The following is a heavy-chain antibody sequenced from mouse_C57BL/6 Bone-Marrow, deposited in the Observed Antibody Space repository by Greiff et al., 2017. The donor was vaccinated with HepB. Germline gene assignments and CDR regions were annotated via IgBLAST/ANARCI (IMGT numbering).Heavy chain of an antibody. CDR3: AKINYYGSPGYFDV. V-gene: IGHV2-9-1*01. D-gene: IGHD1-1*01. J-gene: IGHJ1*03. CDR1: GFSLTSYA. Sequence: VKVVESGPGLVAPSQRLSITCTVSGFSLTSYAISWVRQPPGKGLEWLGVIWTGGGTNYNSALKSRLSISKDNSKSQVFLKMNSLQTDDTARYYCAKINYYGSPGYFDVWGTGTTVTVSS. CDR2: IWTGGGT.